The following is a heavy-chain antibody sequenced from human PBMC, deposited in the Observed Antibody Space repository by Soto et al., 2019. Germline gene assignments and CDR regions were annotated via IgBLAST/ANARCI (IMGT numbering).Heavy chain of an antibody. CDR2: IYYSGST. D-gene: IGHD6-19*01. J-gene: IGHJ4*02. Sequence: QVQLQESGPGLVKPSETLSLTCTVSGGSINSYYWSWIRQPPGKRLEWIGYIYYSGSTNYNPSLKSRVTISVDTSKNQFSMKLSSVTAADTAVYYCAKHSVSGAFDYWGPGTLVTVSS. V-gene: IGHV4-59*08. CDR1: GGSINSYY. CDR3: AKHSVSGAFDY.